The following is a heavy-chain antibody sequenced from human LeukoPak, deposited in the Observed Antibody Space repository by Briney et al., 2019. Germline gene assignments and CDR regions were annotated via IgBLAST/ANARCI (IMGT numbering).Heavy chain of an antibody. CDR3: ARQPTAGGTGWFDP. CDR2: ISSSGYT. J-gene: IGHJ5*02. CDR1: GGSISSYH. Sequence: PSETLSLTCIVSGGSISSYHWSWIRQPPGKGLEWIGFISSSGYTNYNPSLKSRVTISRDTSKNQVSLQLTAVSTADTAVYYCARQPTAGGTGWFDPWGQGTLVTVSS. V-gene: IGHV4-59*08. D-gene: IGHD1-26*01.